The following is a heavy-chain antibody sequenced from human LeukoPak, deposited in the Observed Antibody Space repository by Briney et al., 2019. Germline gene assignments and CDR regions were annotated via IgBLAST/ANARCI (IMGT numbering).Heavy chain of an antibody. CDR2: ISGSGGST. D-gene: IGHD3-22*01. J-gene: IGHJ4*02. V-gene: IGHV3-23*01. CDR1: GFTFSSYA. CDR3: ATPQRNYYDSSGYPRARFDY. Sequence: GGSLRLSCAASGFTFSSYAMSWVRQAPGKGLEWVSAISGSGGSTYYADSVKGRFTISRDNSKNTLYLQMNSLRAEDTAVYYCATPQRNYYDSSGYPRARFDYWGQGTLVTVXS.